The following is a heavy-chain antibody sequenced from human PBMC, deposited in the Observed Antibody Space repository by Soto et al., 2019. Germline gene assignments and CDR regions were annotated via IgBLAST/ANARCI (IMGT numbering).Heavy chain of an antibody. D-gene: IGHD3-10*01. J-gene: IGHJ4*02. CDR1: GGSITSTDGY. V-gene: IGHV4-30-4*01. Sequence: SETLSLTCTVSGGSITSTDGYWSWIRQPPGKGLEWIGYISYSGFTLYNPSLQSRVTISVDTSKNQFSLDLNSVTAADTAVYYCARVTWFAELSFDYWGQGTVVTVS. CDR2: ISYSGFT. CDR3: ARVTWFAELSFDY.